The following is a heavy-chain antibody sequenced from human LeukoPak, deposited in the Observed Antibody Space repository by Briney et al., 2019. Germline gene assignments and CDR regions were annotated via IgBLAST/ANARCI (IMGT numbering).Heavy chain of an antibody. CDR2: IYYSGST. CDR3: ARYSCDGDCYLFDH. V-gene: IGHV4-59*08. CDR1: GGSISSDY. D-gene: IGHD2-21*01. Sequence: SETLSLTCTVSGGSISSDYWSWIRQPPGRGLEWIGYIYYSGSTNYNPSLESRVTISVDTSKNQFSLKLSSVTATDTAVYYCARYSCDGDCYLFDHWGQGTLVTVSS. J-gene: IGHJ4*02.